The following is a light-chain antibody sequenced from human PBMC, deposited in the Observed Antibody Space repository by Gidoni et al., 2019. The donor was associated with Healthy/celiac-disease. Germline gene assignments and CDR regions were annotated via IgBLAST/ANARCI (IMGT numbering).Light chain of an antibody. J-gene: IGKJ4*01. CDR3: MQALQTAFT. V-gene: IGKV2-28*01. Sequence: DIVMTQSPLSLLVTPGEPASSYFPSSPSLLHSNGYNYLDWYLQKPRQSPQLLIYLGSNRASGVPDRFSGSGSGTDFTLKISRVEAEDVGVYYCMQALQTAFTFGGGTKVEIK. CDR2: LGS. CDR1: PSLLHSNGYNY.